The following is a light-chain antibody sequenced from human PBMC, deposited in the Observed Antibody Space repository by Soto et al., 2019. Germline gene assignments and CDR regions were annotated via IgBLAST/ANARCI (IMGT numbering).Light chain of an antibody. J-gene: IGLJ1*01. CDR3: SSSASNYNYV. Sequence: QSALTQPPSASGSPGQSVTISCTGTSSDVGKYNSVSWYQQHPGKAPKLIIYEVNKRPSGVPDRFSGSKSGNTASLTVSGLQADDEADYFCSSSASNYNYVFGTGTQLTVL. CDR1: SSDVGKYNS. CDR2: EVN. V-gene: IGLV2-8*01.